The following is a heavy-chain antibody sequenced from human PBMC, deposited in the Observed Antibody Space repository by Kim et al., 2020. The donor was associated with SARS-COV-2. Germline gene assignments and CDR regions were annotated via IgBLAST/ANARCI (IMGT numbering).Heavy chain of an antibody. J-gene: IGHJ4*02. CDR2: IYPGDSDT. Sequence: GGSLRLSCKGSGYSFTSYWIGWVRQMPGKGLEWMGIIYPGDSDTRYSPSFQGQVTISADKSISTAYLQWSSLKASDTAMYYCAVVVAATHGYFDYWGQGTLVTVSS. CDR3: AVVVAATHGYFDY. CDR1: GYSFTSYW. V-gene: IGHV5-51*01. D-gene: IGHD2-15*01.